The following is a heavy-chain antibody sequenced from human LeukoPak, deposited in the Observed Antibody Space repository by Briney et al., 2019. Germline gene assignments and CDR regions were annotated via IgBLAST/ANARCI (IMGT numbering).Heavy chain of an antibody. CDR1: VYTFTSCD. V-gene: IGHV1-8*01. J-gene: IGHJ4*02. Sequence: ASVKVSCKASVYTFTSCDINWVRQATGQGLEWMGWMNPNSGNTGYGQSFQGRITMTRDIYIGTAYMELSNLTSEDTAIYYCTRGSSGRRDNWGQGTLVTVSA. D-gene: IGHD6-19*01. CDR2: MNPNSGNT. CDR3: TRGSSGRRDN.